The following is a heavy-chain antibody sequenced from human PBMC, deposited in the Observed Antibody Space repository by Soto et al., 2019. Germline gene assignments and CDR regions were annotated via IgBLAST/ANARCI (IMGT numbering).Heavy chain of an antibody. CDR2: IYHSGST. D-gene: IGHD5-12*01. Sequence: QLQLQESGSGLVKPSQTLSLTCAVSGGSISSGGYSWSWIRQPPGKGLAWIGYIYHSGSTYYNPTPKRRITISVDRSKNQFSLKLSSVTAADTAVYYCARVGHSGCEFDYWGQGTLVTVSS. CDR1: GGSISSGGYS. V-gene: IGHV4-30-2*01. J-gene: IGHJ4*02. CDR3: ARVGHSGCEFDY.